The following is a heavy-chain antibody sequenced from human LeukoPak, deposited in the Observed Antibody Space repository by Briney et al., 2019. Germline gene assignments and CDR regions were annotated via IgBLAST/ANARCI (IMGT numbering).Heavy chain of an antibody. D-gene: IGHD3-22*01. CDR2: ISAYKGNT. V-gene: IGHV1-18*01. CDR1: GYTFTGYG. J-gene: IGHJ4*02. CDR3: ARLGRDSYDSSGYYHLPDY. Sequence: ASVKVTCKASGYTFTGYGISWVRQAPGQGLEWMGWISAYKGNTNYAQKLQGRVTMTTDTSTSTAYMELRSLRSDDTAVYYCARLGRDSYDSSGYYHLPDYWGQGTLATVSS.